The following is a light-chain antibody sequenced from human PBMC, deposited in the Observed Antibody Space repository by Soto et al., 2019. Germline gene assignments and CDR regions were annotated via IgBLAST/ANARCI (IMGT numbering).Light chain of an antibody. CDR3: AAWDDSQNSWV. V-gene: IGLV1-44*01. CDR2: SNN. J-gene: IGLJ3*02. Sequence: QSVLTQPPSASGTPGQRVTISCSGSSSTMGSDTVNWYQQVPGTAPKLLIYSNNQRPSGVPDRISGSKSGTSASLAISGLQSEDEADYYCAAWDDSQNSWVFGGGTKVTVL. CDR1: SSTMGSDT.